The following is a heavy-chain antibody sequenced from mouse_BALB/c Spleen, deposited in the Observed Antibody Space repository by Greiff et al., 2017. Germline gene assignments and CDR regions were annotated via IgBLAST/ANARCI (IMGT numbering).Heavy chain of an antibody. Sequence: EVKLMESGGGLVQPGGSLRLSCATSGFTFTDYYMSWVRQPPGKALEWLGFIRNKANGYTTEYSASVKGRFTISRDNSQSILYLQMNTLRAEDSATYYCARVGRNYAMDYWGQGTSVTVSS. CDR1: GFTFTDYY. CDR3: ARVGRNYAMDY. J-gene: IGHJ4*01. CDR2: IRNKANGYTT. V-gene: IGHV7-3*02.